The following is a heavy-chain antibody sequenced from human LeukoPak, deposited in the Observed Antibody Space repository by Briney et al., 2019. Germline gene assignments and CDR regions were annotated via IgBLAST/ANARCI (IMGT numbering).Heavy chain of an antibody. J-gene: IGHJ4*02. D-gene: IGHD4-17*01. CDR3: AKRGSYGDYLDY. V-gene: IGHV3-30*18. CDR1: GFTFSNYG. CDR2: ISYDGSNK. Sequence: GGSLRLSCAASGFTFSNYGMHWVRQAPGKGLEWVAVISYDGSNKYYADSVKGRFTISRDNSKNTLYLQMNSLRAEDTAVYYCAKRGSYGDYLDYWGQGTLVTVSS.